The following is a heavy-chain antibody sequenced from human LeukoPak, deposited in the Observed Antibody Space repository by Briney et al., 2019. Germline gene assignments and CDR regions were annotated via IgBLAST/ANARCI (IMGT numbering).Heavy chain of an antibody. J-gene: IGHJ4*02. V-gene: IGHV1-2*02. CDR2: IYPNSGGT. Sequence: ASVKVSCKASGYIFTGYHIHWVRQAPGQGVEWMGWIYPNSGGTNYAQKFQGRVTMTRDTSITTVYMELSRLTSDDTAVYYCAGQGGRSGYNDLLLPVDYWGQGSLVTVSS. D-gene: IGHD3-3*01. CDR1: GYIFTGYH. CDR3: AGQGGRSGYNDLLLPVDY.